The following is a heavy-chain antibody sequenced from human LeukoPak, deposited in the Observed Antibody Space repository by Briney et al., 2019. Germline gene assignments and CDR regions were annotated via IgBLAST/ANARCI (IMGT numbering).Heavy chain of an antibody. Sequence: ASVKVSCKASGYTFTSYGISWVRQAPGQGLEWMGWISAYNGNTNYAQKLQGRVTMTTDTSTSTAYMELRSLRSDDTAVYYCASSTGSGSYLNYYYYYGMDVWGKGTTVTVSS. D-gene: IGHD3-10*01. CDR1: GYTFTSYG. J-gene: IGHJ6*04. CDR2: ISAYNGNT. CDR3: ASSTGSGSYLNYYYYYGMDV. V-gene: IGHV1-18*04.